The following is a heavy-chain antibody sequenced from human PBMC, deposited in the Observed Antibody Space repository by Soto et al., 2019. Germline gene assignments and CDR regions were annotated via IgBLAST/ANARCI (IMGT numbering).Heavy chain of an antibody. Sequence: QVQLVQSGAEVKKPGASVKVSCKASGYTFTSYDINWVRQATGQGLERMGWMNPNSGNTGYAQKFQGRVTMTRNTSISTAYMELSSLRSEDTAVYYCARGAKNWGYASGSSGYWGQGTLVTVSS. CDR1: GYTFTSYD. CDR3: ARGAKNWGYASGSSGY. J-gene: IGHJ4*02. CDR2: MNPNSGNT. V-gene: IGHV1-8*01. D-gene: IGHD3-10*01.